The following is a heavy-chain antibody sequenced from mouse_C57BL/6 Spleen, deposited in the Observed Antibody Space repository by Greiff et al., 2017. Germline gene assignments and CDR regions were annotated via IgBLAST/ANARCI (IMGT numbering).Heavy chain of an antibody. CDR1: GYSIPSGYY. CDR2: ISYDGSN. D-gene: IGHD2-3*01. V-gene: IGHV3-6*01. CDR3: ARYHDGYYYFDY. J-gene: IGHJ2*01. Sequence: EVQLQQSGPGLVKPSQSLSLTCSVTGYSIPSGYYWNWIRQFPGNKLEWMGYISYDGSNNYNPSLKNRISITRDTSKNQFFLKLNSVTTEDTATYYCARYHDGYYYFDYWGQGTTLTVSS.